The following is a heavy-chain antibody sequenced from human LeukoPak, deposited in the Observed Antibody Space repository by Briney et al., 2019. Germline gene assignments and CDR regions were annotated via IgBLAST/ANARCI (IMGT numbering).Heavy chain of an antibody. D-gene: IGHD3-22*01. CDR2: IIPIFGTA. V-gene: IGHV1-69*13. J-gene: IGHJ4*02. CDR3: ARSGIPYYDSSGYYSNFDY. Sequence: SVKVSCKASGGTFSSYAISWVRQAPGQGLEWMGGIIPIFGTANYAQKFQGRVTITADESTSTAYMELSSLRSEDTAVYYCARSGIPYYDSSGYYSNFDYWGQGTLVTVSS. CDR1: GGTFSSYA.